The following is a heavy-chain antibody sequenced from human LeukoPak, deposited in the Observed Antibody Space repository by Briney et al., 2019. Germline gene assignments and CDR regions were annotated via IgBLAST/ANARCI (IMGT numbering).Heavy chain of an antibody. CDR2: INHSGST. V-gene: IGHV4-34*01. CDR3: ARDDYDSSTPYYFDY. J-gene: IGHJ4*02. D-gene: IGHD3-22*01. CDR1: GGSFSGYY. Sequence: SETLSLTCAVYGGSFSGYYWSWIRQPPGKGLEWRGEINHSGSTNYNPSLKSRVTISVDTSKNQFSLKLSSVTAADTAVYYCARDDYDSSTPYYFDYWGQGILVTVSS.